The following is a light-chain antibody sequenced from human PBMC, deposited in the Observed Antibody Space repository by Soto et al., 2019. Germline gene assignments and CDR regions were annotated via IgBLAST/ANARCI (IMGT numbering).Light chain of an antibody. Sequence: QSVLTQPASVSGSLGQSITISCTGTSSDVGSYNLVSWYQQHPGKAPKLTIYEGSKRPSGVSNRFSGSKSGNTASLTISGLQAEDEADYYCCSYAGSSTPYVFGTGTKVTVL. CDR3: CSYAGSSTPYV. V-gene: IGLV2-23*01. CDR1: SSDVGSYNL. CDR2: EGS. J-gene: IGLJ1*01.